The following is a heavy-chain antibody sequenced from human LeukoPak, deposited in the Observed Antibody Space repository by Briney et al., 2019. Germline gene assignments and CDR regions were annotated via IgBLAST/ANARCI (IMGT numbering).Heavy chain of an antibody. CDR3: ARDGSRYNWNVNWFDP. J-gene: IGHJ5*02. D-gene: IGHD1-20*01. CDR2: IYYSGST. V-gene: IGHV4-59*01. Sequence: PAETLSLTCTVSGGSISSYYWSWIRQPPGKGLEWIGYIYYSGSTNYYPSLKSRVTISVDTSKNQISLKLNSMTAGDTAAYYCARDGSRYNWNVNWFDPWGQGTLVTVSS. CDR1: GGSISSYY.